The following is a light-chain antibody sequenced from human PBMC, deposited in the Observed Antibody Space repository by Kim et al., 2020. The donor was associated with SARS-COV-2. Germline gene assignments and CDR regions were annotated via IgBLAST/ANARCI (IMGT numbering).Light chain of an antibody. Sequence: DIVLTQFPATLSLSPGERATLSCRASQSVSTYLAWYQHKPGQAPRLLIHDASNRATGIPPRFSGSGSGTDFTLTISSLEPEDFAIYYYQQRSNWPPTFGGGTKLEI. CDR2: DAS. J-gene: IGKJ4*01. CDR1: QSVSTY. V-gene: IGKV3-11*01. CDR3: QQRSNWPPT.